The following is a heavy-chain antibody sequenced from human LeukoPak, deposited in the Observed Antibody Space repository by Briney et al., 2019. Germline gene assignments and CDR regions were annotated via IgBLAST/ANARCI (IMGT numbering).Heavy chain of an antibody. D-gene: IGHD2-2*01. CDR2: MNPNSGNT. J-gene: IGHJ5*02. Sequence: ASVEVSCKASGYTFTNYDINWVRQATGQGLEWMGWMNPNSGNTGYAQKFQGRVTMTRNTSISTAYMELSSLRSEDTAVYYCARATRDCSSSSCYYWFDPWGQGTLVTVSS. V-gene: IGHV1-8*01. CDR3: ARATRDCSSSSCYYWFDP. CDR1: GYTFTNYD.